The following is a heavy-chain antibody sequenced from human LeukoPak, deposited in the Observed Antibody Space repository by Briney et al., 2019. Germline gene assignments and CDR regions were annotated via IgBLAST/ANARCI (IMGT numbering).Heavy chain of an antibody. Sequence: SETLSLTCTVSGDSIRSYYWGWVRQPAGKGLEWIGRIYSTGTTFYNPSLKTRPTISIDTSKNQFSLRLTSVIAADTAVYYCARQGYTASYYFLDYWSQGTLVTVSS. V-gene: IGHV4-4*07. CDR1: GDSIRSYY. CDR2: IYSTGTT. D-gene: IGHD1-26*01. CDR3: ARQGYTASYYFLDY. J-gene: IGHJ4*02.